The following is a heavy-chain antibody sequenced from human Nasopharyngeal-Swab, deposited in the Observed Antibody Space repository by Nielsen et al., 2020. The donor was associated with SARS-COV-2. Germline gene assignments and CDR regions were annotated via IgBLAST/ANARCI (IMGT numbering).Heavy chain of an antibody. V-gene: IGHV3-7*01. CDR2: IKEDGSEK. Sequence: WIRQRPGKGLEWVANIKEDGSEKNYVDSVKGRFTISRDNAKNSLYLQMNSLRADDTAVYYCARDTYCSGGSCYGYGMAVWGQGTTVTVSS. J-gene: IGHJ6*02. CDR3: ARDTYCSGGSCYGYGMAV. D-gene: IGHD2-15*01.